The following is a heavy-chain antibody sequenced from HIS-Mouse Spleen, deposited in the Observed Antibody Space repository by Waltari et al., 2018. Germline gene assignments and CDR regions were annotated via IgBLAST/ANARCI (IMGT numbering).Heavy chain of an antibody. CDR2: IYYSGST. Sequence: QLQLQESGPGLVKPSETLSLTCTVSGGSISSSSYYWCWIRQPPGKGLEWIGSIYYSGSTYYNPSLKSRVTISVDTSKNQFSLKLSSVTAADTAVYYCARPSYCSGGSCYEDYWGQGTLVTVSS. CDR1: GGSISSSSYY. J-gene: IGHJ4*02. CDR3: ARPSYCSGGSCYEDY. D-gene: IGHD2-15*01. V-gene: IGHV4-39*07.